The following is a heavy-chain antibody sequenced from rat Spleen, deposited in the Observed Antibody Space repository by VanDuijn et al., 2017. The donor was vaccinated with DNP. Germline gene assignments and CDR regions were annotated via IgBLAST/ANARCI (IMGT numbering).Heavy chain of an antibody. Sequence: QVQLQQSGAELTKPGSSVKISCKASGFTFTSSYIGWIKRTTGQGLEYIGYIYTGSGRTNYNEKFKGKATLTVDKSSSTAFMHPSSPTPDDSAVYYCARWNNGLDDSSQGVMVTVSS. V-gene: IGHV1-43*01. CDR2: IYTGSGRT. CDR3: ARWNNGLDD. D-gene: IGHD1-10*01. J-gene: IGHJ2*01. CDR1: GFTFTSSY.